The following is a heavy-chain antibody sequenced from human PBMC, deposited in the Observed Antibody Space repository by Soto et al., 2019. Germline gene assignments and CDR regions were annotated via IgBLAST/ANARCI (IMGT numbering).Heavy chain of an antibody. CDR2: RYYSGNT. CDR3: ARGGSDTRGQTFIGWGPDC. Sequence: HVQLQESGPGPVTPSPTLSLSGTVSGVSITSGSYYWTWGRQSTGKGLAWIGYRYYSGNTYDNPSLNGRATISVDKSNNQFSLKVTSVPAADTSVYYCARGGSDTRGQTFIGWGPDCWGQGTLVTVSS. V-gene: IGHV4-30-4*01. CDR1: GVSITSGSYY. J-gene: IGHJ4*02. D-gene: IGHD6-19*01.